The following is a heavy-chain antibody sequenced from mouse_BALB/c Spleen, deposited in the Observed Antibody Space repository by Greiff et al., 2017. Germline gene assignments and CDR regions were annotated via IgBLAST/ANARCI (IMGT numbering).Heavy chain of an antibody. V-gene: IGHV1-66*01. CDR1: GYSFTSYY. CDR2: IFPGSGNT. J-gene: IGHJ3*01. D-gene: IGHD1-1*01. Sequence: QVQLQQSGPELVKPGASVRISCKASGYSFTSYYIHWVKQRPGQGLEWIGWIFPGSGNTKYNEKFKGKATLTADKSSSTAYMQLSSLTSDDSAVYFCAREKGRPYGPWFAYWGQGTLVTVSA. CDR3: AREKGRPYGPWFAY.